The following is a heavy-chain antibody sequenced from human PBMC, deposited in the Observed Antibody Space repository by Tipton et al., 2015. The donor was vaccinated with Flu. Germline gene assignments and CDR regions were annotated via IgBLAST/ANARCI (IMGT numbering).Heavy chain of an antibody. V-gene: IGHV4-4*07. CDR1: GGSISSYY. Sequence: TLSLTCTVSGGSISSYYWSWIRQPAGKGLEWIGRIYTSGSTNYNPSLKSRVTMSVDTSKNQFSLKLSSGTAADTAVYYCARVAAPYYDFWSGYYRSEGSYYYYYGMDVWGQGPTVTVSS. CDR2: IYTSGST. D-gene: IGHD3-3*01. CDR3: ARVAAPYYDFWSGYYRSEGSYYYYYGMDV. J-gene: IGHJ6*02.